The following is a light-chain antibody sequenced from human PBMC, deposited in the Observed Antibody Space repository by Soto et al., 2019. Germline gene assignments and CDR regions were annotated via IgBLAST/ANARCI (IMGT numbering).Light chain of an antibody. V-gene: IGKV1-5*01. CDR1: QSISNR. J-gene: IGKJ1*01. Sequence: DIQMTQSPSTLSASVGDRVTITCRASQSISNRLAWYQQKPGKAPKVLIYDASKLESGVPSRFSGSGSGTEFILTINSLQPDDFATYCCQHYGGMWAFGQGTKVEIK. CDR2: DAS. CDR3: QHYGGMWA.